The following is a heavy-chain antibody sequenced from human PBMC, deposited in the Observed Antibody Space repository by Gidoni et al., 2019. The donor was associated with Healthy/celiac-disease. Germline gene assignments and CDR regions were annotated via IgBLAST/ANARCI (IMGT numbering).Heavy chain of an antibody. V-gene: IGHV3-64D*06. Sequence: EVQLVESGGGLVQPGGSLRLSCSASGFTFSSYAMHWVRQAPGKGLEYGSAISRNGGSTYYADSVKGRFTISRDNSKNTLYLQMSSLRAEDTAVYYCVKWEYCGGDCNQYFQHWGQGTLVTVSS. J-gene: IGHJ1*01. CDR1: GFTFSSYA. D-gene: IGHD2-21*02. CDR3: VKWEYCGGDCNQYFQH. CDR2: ISRNGGST.